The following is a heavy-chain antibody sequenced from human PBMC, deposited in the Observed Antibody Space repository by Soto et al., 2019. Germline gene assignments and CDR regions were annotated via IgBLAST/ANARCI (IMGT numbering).Heavy chain of an antibody. CDR1: GGSISSYY. Sequence: PSETLSLTCTVSGGSISSYYWSWIRQPPGKGLEWIGYIYYSGSTNYNPSLKSRVTISVDTSKDQFSLKLSSVTAADTAVYYCARDREGSDVWGQGTTVTVSS. CDR3: ARDREGSDV. V-gene: IGHV4-59*01. D-gene: IGHD1-26*01. CDR2: IYYSGST. J-gene: IGHJ6*02.